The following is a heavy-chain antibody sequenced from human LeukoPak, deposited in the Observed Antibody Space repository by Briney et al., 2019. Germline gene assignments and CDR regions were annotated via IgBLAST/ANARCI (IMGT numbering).Heavy chain of an antibody. J-gene: IGHJ5*02. CDR1: GYTFTDYY. CDR2: VDPEDGET. CDR3: ATDYYANNWFDP. Sequence: ASVKISCKVSGYTFTDYYMHWVQQAPGKELEWMGLVDPEDGETIYAEKFQGRVTITADTSTDTAYMELSSLRSEDTAVYYCATDYYANNWFDPWGQGTLVTVSS. V-gene: IGHV1-69-2*01. D-gene: IGHD3-10*01.